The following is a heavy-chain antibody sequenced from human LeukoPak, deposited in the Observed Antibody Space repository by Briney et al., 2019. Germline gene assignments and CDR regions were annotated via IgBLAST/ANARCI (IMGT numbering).Heavy chain of an antibody. CDR1: GYTFTGYY. J-gene: IGHJ5*02. D-gene: IGHD3-9*01. Sequence: ASVKVSCKASGYTFTGYYMHWVPQAPGQGLKWMGWINPNSGGTNYAQKFQGRVTITRDTSISTAYMELSRLRSDDTAVYYCAREGPDYDILTGYLSRWFDPWGQGTLVIVSS. CDR3: AREGPDYDILTGYLSRWFDP. V-gene: IGHV1-2*02. CDR2: INPNSGGT.